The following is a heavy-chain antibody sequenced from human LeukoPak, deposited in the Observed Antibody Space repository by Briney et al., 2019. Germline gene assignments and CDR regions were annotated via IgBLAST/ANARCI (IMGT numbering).Heavy chain of an antibody. CDR3: ARFDFSSTYDY. CDR1: GYTFTVYY. J-gene: IGHJ4*02. CDR2: INPNSGGT. D-gene: IGHD3-9*01. Sequence: ASVKVSCTASGYTFTVYYMHWVRQAPGQGLEWMGWINPNSGGTNYAQKFQGRVTMTRDTSISTAYMELSRLRSDDTAVYYCARFDFSSTYDYWGQGTLVTVSS. V-gene: IGHV1-2*02.